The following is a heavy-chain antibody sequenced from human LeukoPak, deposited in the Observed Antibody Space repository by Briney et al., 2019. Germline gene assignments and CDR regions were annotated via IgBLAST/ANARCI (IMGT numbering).Heavy chain of an antibody. J-gene: IGHJ4*02. V-gene: IGHV4-4*07. CDR3: AKDQYYDFWSGYDY. D-gene: IGHD3-3*01. Sequence: SETLSLTCTVSGGSISSYYWSWIRQPAGKGLEWIGRIYTSGSTDYNPSLKSRVTMSVDTSKNQFSLKLSSVTAADTAVYYCAKDQYYDFWSGYDYWGQGTLVTVSS. CDR2: IYTSGST. CDR1: GGSISSYY.